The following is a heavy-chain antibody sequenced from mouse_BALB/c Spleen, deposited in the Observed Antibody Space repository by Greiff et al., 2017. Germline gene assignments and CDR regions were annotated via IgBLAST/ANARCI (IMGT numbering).Heavy chain of an antibody. Sequence: EEHLVESGGGLVQPKGSLKLSCAASGFTFNTYAMNWVRQAPGKGLEWVARIRSKSNNYATYYADSVKDRFTISRDDSQSMLYLQMNNLKTEDTAMYYCVRHRTTVEDWYFDVWGAGTTVTVSS. D-gene: IGHD1-1*01. V-gene: IGHV10-1*02. CDR2: IRSKSNNYAT. J-gene: IGHJ1*01. CDR3: VRHRTTVEDWYFDV. CDR1: GFTFNTYA.